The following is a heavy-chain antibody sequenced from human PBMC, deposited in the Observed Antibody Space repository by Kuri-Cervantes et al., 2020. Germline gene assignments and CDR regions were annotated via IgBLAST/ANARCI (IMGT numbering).Heavy chain of an antibody. J-gene: IGHJ6*03. CDR1: GFTFSSYS. CDR2: ISSSSTYI. V-gene: IGHV3-21*01. Sequence: GESLKISCAASGFTFSSYSMNWVRQAPGKGLEWVSSISSSSTYIYYADSVKGRCTISRDNAKNSLYLQMNSLRAEDTAVYYCARDHAYYDFWSGPLGYYYYYMDVWGKGTTVTVSS. CDR3: ARDHAYYDFWSGPLGYYYYYMDV. D-gene: IGHD3-3*01.